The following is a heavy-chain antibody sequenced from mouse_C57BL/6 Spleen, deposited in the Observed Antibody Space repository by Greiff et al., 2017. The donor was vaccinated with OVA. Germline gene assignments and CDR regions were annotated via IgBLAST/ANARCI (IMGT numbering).Heavy chain of an antibody. D-gene: IGHD1-1*01. CDR3: AKRDYYGSSPYAMDY. CDR2: INPSTGGT. J-gene: IGHJ4*01. CDR1: GYSFTGYY. V-gene: IGHV1-42*01. Sequence: VQLKQSGPELVKPGASVKISCKASGYSFTGYYMNWVKQSPEKSLEWIGEINPSTGGTTYNQKFKAKATLTVDKSSSTAYMQLKSLTSEDSAVYYCAKRDYYGSSPYAMDYWGQGTSVTVSS.